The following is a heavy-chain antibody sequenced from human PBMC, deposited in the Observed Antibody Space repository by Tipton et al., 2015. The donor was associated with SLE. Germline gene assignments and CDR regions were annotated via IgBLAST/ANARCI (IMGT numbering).Heavy chain of an antibody. CDR2: IYYIGTT. J-gene: IGHJ5*02. Sequence: TLSLTCTVSGGSISSGSYYWSWIRQPAGKGLEWIGHIYYIGTTSYNPSLESRVSISIDTSKNQFSLRLTSVTAADTAVYYCARRGYGSGKAWFDPWGQGTLATVSS. CDR3: ARRGYGSGKAWFDP. D-gene: IGHD3-10*01. CDR1: GGSISSGSYY. V-gene: IGHV4-61*09.